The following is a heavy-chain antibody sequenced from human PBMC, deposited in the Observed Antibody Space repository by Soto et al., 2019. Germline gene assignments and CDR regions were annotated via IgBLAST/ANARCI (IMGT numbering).Heavy chain of an antibody. CDR2: ISGSGGST. Sequence: EVQLLESGGGLVQPGGSLRLSCAASGFTFSSYAMSWVRQAPGKGLEWVSAISGSGGSTYYADSVKGRFTISRDNSKNTLDLQMNSLRAEDTAVYCCAKGGMAAAGSWGDYWGQGTLVTVSS. CDR1: GFTFSSYA. J-gene: IGHJ4*02. D-gene: IGHD6-13*01. V-gene: IGHV3-23*01. CDR3: AKGGMAAAGSWGDY.